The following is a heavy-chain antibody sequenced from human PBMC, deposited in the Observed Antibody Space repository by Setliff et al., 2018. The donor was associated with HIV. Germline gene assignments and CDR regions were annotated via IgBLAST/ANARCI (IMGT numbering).Heavy chain of an antibody. V-gene: IGHV3-49*04. CDR3: SGWKGDYYDSSGINGY. CDR2: IRDKDYRATT. D-gene: IGHD3-22*01. CDR1: GFTFDNYA. J-gene: IGHJ4*02. Sequence: LRLSCTTSGFTFDNYAMCWVRQAPGKGLEWLGFIRDKDYRATTEYAASVKGRFTISRDDSKNTAYLQLNSLKTDDTAMYYCSGWKGDYYDSSGINGYWGQGTLVTVSS.